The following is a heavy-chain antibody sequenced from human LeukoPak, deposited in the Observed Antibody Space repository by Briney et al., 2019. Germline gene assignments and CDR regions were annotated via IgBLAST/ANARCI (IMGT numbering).Heavy chain of an antibody. D-gene: IGHD5-12*01. J-gene: IGHJ4*02. V-gene: IGHV3-23*01. CDR2: VIGSVVST. CDR3: AKGGYDFIEVGYFDY. Sequence: GGSLGLSCAASGFTFSNYAMSWVRQSPGKGLEWVSTVIGSVVSTFYVDSVRGRFTISRDNSKNTLYLQMNSLRAEDTAVYYCAKGGYDFIEVGYFDYWGQGTLVTVSS. CDR1: GFTFSNYA.